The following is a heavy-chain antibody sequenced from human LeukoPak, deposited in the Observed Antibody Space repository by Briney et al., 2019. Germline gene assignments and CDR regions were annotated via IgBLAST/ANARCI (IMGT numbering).Heavy chain of an antibody. CDR3: ARVMLGRISHPVAGSFDY. J-gene: IGHJ4*02. CDR2: INPNSGGT. D-gene: IGHD6-19*01. Sequence: RASVKVSCKASGYTFTGYYMHWVRQAPGQGLEWMGWINPNSGGTNYAQKFQGRVTMTRDTSISTAYMELSRLRSDDTAVYYCARVMLGRISHPVAGSFDYWGQGTLVTVSS. CDR1: GYTFTGYY. V-gene: IGHV1-2*02.